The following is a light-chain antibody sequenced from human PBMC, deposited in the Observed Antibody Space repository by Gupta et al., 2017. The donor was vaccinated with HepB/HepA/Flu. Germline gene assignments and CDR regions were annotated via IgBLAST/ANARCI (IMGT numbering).Light chain of an antibody. J-gene: IGKJ3*01. CDR1: QGISNS. V-gene: IGKV1-27*01. CDR3: QKYCGAPLT. CDR2: AAS. Sequence: DIQMTQSPSSLSASVGDRVTITVRASQGISNSLAWSQQKPGKVPQLLIYAASTLQSGVPSRFSGSRSGTDFTRTISSMQPEDVAVYYCQKYCGAPLTLGAGTRVDIK.